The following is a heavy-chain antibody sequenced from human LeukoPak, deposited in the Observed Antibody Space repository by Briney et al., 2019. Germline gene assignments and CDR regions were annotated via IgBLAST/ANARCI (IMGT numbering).Heavy chain of an antibody. CDR3: ARESWGGYSSGWYGY. J-gene: IGHJ4*02. CDR1: GYTFTSYA. CDR2: INAGNGNT. D-gene: IGHD6-19*01. V-gene: IGHV1-3*01. Sequence: ASVKVSCKASGYTFTSYAMHWVRQAPGQRLEWMGWINAGNGNTKYSQKSQGRVTITRDTSASTAYMELSSLRSEDTAVYYCARESWGGYSSGWYGYWGQGTLVTVSS.